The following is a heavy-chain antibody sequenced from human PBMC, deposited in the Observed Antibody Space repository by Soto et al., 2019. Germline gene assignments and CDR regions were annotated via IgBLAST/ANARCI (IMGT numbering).Heavy chain of an antibody. Sequence: GESLKISCKGSGYSFAGYWITWVRQKPGKGLEWMGRIDPSDSQTYYSPSFRGHVTISVTKSITTVFLQWSSLRASDTAMYYCARQIYDSDTGPNFQYYFDSYGQRP. J-gene: IGHJ4*02. V-gene: IGHV5-10-1*01. CDR2: IDPSDSQT. CDR1: GYSFAGYW. D-gene: IGHD3-22*01. CDR3: ARQIYDSDTGPNFQYYFDS.